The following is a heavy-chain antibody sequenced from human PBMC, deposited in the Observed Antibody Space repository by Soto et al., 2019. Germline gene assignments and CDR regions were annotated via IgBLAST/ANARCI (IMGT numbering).Heavy chain of an antibody. CDR2: IKQDGSEK. CDR1: GFTFSSYW. Sequence: GGSLRLSCAASGFTFSSYWMSWVRQAPGKGLEWVANIKQDGSEKYYVDSVKGRFTISRDNAKNSLYLQMNSLRAEDTAVYYCARDRRPRSYSSGWYGGGRDAFDIWGQGTMVTVSS. CDR3: ARDRRPRSYSSGWYGGGRDAFDI. V-gene: IGHV3-7*01. J-gene: IGHJ3*02. D-gene: IGHD6-19*01.